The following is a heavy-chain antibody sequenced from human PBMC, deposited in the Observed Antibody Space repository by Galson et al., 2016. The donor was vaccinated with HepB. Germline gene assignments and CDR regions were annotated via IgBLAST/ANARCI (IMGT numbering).Heavy chain of an antibody. D-gene: IGHD6-13*01. CDR3: ARDGRDPGIAAVLPDY. Sequence: SLRLSCAASGFTFSTYDMHWVRQAPGKGLEWVAVIWYDGNNKYYADSVKGRFTLSRDNSKNTLFLQMNSLRVEDTAVYYCARDGRDPGIAAVLPDYWGQGTLVTVSS. J-gene: IGHJ4*02. CDR1: GFTFSTYD. CDR2: IWYDGNNK. V-gene: IGHV3-33*01.